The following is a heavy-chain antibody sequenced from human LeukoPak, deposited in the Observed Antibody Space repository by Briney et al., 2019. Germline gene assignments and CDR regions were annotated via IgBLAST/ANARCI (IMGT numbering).Heavy chain of an antibody. CDR1: GFTFSNAW. J-gene: IGHJ3*02. CDR3: TTERDGDYVDAFDI. D-gene: IGHD4-17*01. CDR2: FKSKTDGGTT. Sequence: GGSLRLSCAASGFTFSNAWMSWAGQAPGRGLGWVGRFKSKTDGGTTDYAAPVKGRFTISRDDSKNTLYLQMNSLKTEDTAVYYCTTERDGDYVDAFDIWGQGTMVTVSS. V-gene: IGHV3-15*01.